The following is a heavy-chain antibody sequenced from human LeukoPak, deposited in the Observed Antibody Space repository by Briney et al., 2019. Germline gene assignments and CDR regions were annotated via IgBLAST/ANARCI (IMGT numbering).Heavy chain of an antibody. CDR1: GGSFSGYY. CDR2: INHSGST. J-gene: IGHJ5*02. Sequence: SETLSLTCAVYGGSFSGYYWSWIRQPPGKGLEWIGEINHSGSTNYNPSLKSRVTISVDTSKNQFSLKLSSVTAADTAVYYCARDQGRGLFDPWGQGTLVTVSS. CDR3: ARDQGRGLFDP. V-gene: IGHV4-34*01.